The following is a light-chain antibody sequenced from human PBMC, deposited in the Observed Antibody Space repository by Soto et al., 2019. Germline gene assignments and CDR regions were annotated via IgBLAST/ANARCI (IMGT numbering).Light chain of an antibody. J-gene: IGLJ1*01. CDR1: SSDVGGYNY. CDR3: SSDAGNDKYV. Sequence: QSVLTQPPSASGSPGQSVTISCTGTSSDVGGYNYVSWYQHHPGKAPKLMIYDVSKRPSGVPDRFSGSKSGNTASLTVSGLQADDEADYYCSSDAGNDKYVFGSGTKVTVL. V-gene: IGLV2-8*01. CDR2: DVS.